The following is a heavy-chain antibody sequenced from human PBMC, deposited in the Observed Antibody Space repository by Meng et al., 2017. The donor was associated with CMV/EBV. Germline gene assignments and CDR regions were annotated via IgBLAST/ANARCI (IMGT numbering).Heavy chain of an antibody. CDR3: ARRVRASPYYYASSGYYPH. D-gene: IGHD3-22*01. Sequence: SQTLSLTCAVYGGSFSGYYWSWSRQPPGKGPEWLGEVNHSGSTNYNPSPKSRVTISVDTSKNQFSLKLSSVTAADTAVYYCARRVRASPYYYASSGYYPHWGQGTLVTVSS. J-gene: IGHJ4*02. V-gene: IGHV4-34*01. CDR2: VNHSGST. CDR1: GGSFSGYY.